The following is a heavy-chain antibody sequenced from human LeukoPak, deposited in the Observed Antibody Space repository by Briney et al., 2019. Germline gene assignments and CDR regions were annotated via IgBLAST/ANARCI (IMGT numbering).Heavy chain of an antibody. CDR2: INPNSGGT. J-gene: IGHJ4*02. D-gene: IGHD3-10*01. CDR1: GYTFTGYY. V-gene: IGHV1-2*02. Sequence: GASVKVSCKASGYTFTGYYMHWVRQAPGQGLEWMGWINPNSGGTNYAQKFQGRVTMTRDTSISTAYMELSRLRSDDTAVYYCARDRGEIWFGELLSEYYFDYWGQGTLVTVSS. CDR3: ARDRGEIWFGELLSEYYFDY.